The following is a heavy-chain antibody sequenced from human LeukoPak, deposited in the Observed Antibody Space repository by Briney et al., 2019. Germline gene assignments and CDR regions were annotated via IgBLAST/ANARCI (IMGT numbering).Heavy chain of an antibody. D-gene: IGHD2-2*01. CDR1: GGSISSSSYY. J-gene: IGHJ6*03. CDR2: IYYSGST. CDR3: AREASDCSSTSCYSYYYYYYMDV. V-gene: IGHV4-39*07. Sequence: SETLSLTCTVSGGSISSSSYYWGWLRQPPGKGLEWIGSIYYSGSTYSNPSLKSRVTISVDTSKNQFSLKLSSVTAADTAVYYCAREASDCSSTSCYSYYYYYYMDVWGKGTTVTVSS.